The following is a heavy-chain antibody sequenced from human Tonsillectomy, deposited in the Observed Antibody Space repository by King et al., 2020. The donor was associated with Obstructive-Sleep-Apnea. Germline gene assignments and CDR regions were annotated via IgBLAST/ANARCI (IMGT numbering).Heavy chain of an antibody. CDR1: GFTFGDYS. Sequence: VQLVESGGGLVQPGRSLRLSCIASGFTFGDYSMIWFRQAPGKGLEWVGFIRSKAYGGTTEYAESVRGRFTISRDDSKSIAYLQMNSLKTEDTAVYYCSRNWEDWNYVDFWGQGTLVTVSS. CDR2: IRSKAYGGTT. J-gene: IGHJ4*02. D-gene: IGHD3/OR15-3a*01. CDR3: SRNWEDWNYVDF. V-gene: IGHV3-49*03.